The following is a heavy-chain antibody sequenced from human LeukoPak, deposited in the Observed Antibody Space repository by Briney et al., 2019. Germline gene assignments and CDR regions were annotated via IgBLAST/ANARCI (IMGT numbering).Heavy chain of an antibody. CDR2: IRGSGGGS. D-gene: IGHD3-10*01. Sequence: GGSLRLSCVVSGFTFSSHAMSWVRQAPGKGLEWISGIRGSGGGSFYADSVKGRFTISRDNSKNTLYLQMNNLRAEDTAVYYCTNSRGSGDYWGQGNLVTVSS. CDR1: GFTFSSHA. J-gene: IGHJ4*01. CDR3: TNSRGSGDY. V-gene: IGHV3-23*01.